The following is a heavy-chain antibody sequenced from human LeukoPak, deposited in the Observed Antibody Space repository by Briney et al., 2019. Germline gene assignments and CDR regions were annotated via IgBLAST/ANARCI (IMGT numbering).Heavy chain of an antibody. Sequence: ASVKVFCKASGGTFSSYAISWVRQAPGQGLEWMGGLIPIFGTANYAQKFQGRVTITTDESTSTAYMELDSLRSEDTAVYYCARSDLTGTPGYWGQGTLVTVSS. CDR1: GGTFSSYA. CDR2: LIPIFGTA. CDR3: ARSDLTGTPGY. V-gene: IGHV1-69*05. D-gene: IGHD1-20*01. J-gene: IGHJ4*02.